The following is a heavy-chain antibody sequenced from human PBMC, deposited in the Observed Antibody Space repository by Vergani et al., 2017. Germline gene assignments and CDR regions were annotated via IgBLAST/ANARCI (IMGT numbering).Heavy chain of an antibody. D-gene: IGHD3-3*01. V-gene: IGHV3-11*01. CDR1: GFTFSDYY. CDR3: ARITYYDFWSGHGRWFDP. J-gene: IGHJ5*02. Sequence: QVQLVESGGGLVKPGGSLRLSCAASGFTFSDYYMSWIRQAPGKGLEWVSYISSSGSTIYYADSVKGRFTISRDNAKNSLYRQMNSLRAEDTAVYYCARITYYDFWSGHGRWFDPWGQGTLVTVSS. CDR2: ISSSGSTI.